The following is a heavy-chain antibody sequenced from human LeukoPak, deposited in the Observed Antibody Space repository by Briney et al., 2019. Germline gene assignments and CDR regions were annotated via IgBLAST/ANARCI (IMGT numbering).Heavy chain of an antibody. CDR3: ARRSTYYYDSSGYYDAFDI. V-gene: IGHV4-59*01. Sequence: SETLSLTCTVSGGSISSYYWSWIRQPPGKGLEWIGYIYYSGSANYNPSLKSRVTILVDTSKNQFSLKLSSVTAADTAVYYCARRSTYYYDSSGYYDAFDIWGQGTMVTVSS. D-gene: IGHD3-22*01. CDR1: GGSISSYY. J-gene: IGHJ3*02. CDR2: IYYSGSA.